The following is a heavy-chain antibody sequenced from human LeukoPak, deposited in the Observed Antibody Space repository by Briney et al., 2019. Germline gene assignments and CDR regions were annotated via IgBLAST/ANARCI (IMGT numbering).Heavy chain of an antibody. CDR1: GYTFTSYG. Sequence: ASVKVSCKASGYTFTSYGISWVRQAPGQGLEWMGWISAYNGNTNYAQKLQGRVTMTTDTSTSTACMELRSLRSDDTAAYYCARDAEYSSSFGKGWFDPWGQGTLVTVSS. J-gene: IGHJ5*02. CDR2: ISAYNGNT. D-gene: IGHD6-6*01. CDR3: ARDAEYSSSFGKGWFDP. V-gene: IGHV1-18*01.